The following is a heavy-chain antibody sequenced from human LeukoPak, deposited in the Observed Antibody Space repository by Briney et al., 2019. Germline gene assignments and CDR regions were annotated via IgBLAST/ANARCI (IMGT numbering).Heavy chain of an antibody. CDR3: ARVPGPFGRGLDY. V-gene: IGHV4-30-2*01. J-gene: IGHJ4*02. CDR2: IYHSGST. CDR1: GGSISSGGYY. D-gene: IGHD3-10*01. Sequence: NASETLSLTCTVSGGSISSGGYYWSWIRQPPGKGLEWIGYIYHSGSTYYNPSLKSRATISVDRSKNQFSLKLSSVTAADTAVYYCARVPGPFGRGLDYWGQGTLVTVSS.